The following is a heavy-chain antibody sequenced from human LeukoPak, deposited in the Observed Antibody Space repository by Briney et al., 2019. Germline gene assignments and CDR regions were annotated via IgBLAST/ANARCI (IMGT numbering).Heavy chain of an antibody. V-gene: IGHV3-23*01. D-gene: IGHD1-14*01. CDR3: AKGSGINHYHWIDP. CDR2: ISGSGDIT. J-gene: IGHJ5*02. Sequence: GGSLRLSCAASGFTFSNYAMSWVRQAPGKGLEWVSTISGSGDITYYADSVKGRFTISRDNSKNTLHLEMSSLRAEDTAVYYCAKGSGINHYHWIDPWGQGTLVTVSS. CDR1: GFTFSNYA.